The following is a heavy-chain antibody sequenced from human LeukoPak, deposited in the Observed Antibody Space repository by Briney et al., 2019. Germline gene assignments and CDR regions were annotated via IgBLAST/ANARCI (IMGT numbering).Heavy chain of an antibody. Sequence: PGGSLRLSCAASGFTVSSNYMSWVRQAPGKGLEWVSYISSSGSTIYYADSVRGRFTISRDNAKNSLYLQINSLRAEDTAVYYCARDGLGVYYFDYWGRGILVTVSS. J-gene: IGHJ4*02. CDR1: GFTVSSNY. CDR3: ARDGLGVYYFDY. D-gene: IGHD3-16*01. CDR2: ISSSGSTI. V-gene: IGHV3-11*04.